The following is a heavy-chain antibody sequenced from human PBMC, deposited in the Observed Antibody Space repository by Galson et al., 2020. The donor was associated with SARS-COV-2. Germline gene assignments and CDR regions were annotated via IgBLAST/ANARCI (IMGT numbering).Heavy chain of an antibody. CDR2: IHTGGST. Sequence: SETLSLTCTVSGDSISSYYWSWMRQPAGKGLEWIGRIHTGGSTNYNPSLRSRVTLSVDTSKNQFSLRLSSVTAADTAVYYCARGENFDILSGFFGVVYVYYWGQGTLVTVSS. CDR1: GDSISSYY. D-gene: IGHD3-9*01. J-gene: IGHJ4*02. V-gene: IGHV4-4*07. CDR3: ARGENFDILSGFFGVVYVYY.